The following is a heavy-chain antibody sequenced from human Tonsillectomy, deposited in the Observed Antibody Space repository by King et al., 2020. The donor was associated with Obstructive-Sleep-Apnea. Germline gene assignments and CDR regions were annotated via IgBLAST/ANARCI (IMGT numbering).Heavy chain of an antibody. CDR2: ISSSSSYI. V-gene: IGHV3-21*01. CDR1: GFTFSNYS. Sequence: VQLVESGGGLVKPGGSLRLSCAASGFTFSNYSMNWVRQAPGKGLEWVSSISSSSSYIFYADSVKGRFTISRDNAKNSLYLQMNSLRAEDTAVYYCARGYSVGSGSPDYFDYWGQGTLVTVSS. J-gene: IGHJ4*02. D-gene: IGHD6-25*01. CDR3: ARGYSVGSGSPDYFDY.